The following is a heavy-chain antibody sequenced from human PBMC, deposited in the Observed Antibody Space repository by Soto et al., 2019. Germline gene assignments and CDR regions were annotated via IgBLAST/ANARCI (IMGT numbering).Heavy chain of an antibody. CDR3: AFDVQTGVVYFDN. V-gene: IGHV1-69*02. D-gene: IGHD1-1*01. Sequence: QVQLVQSGAEVKKPGSSVKVSCKASGGTFSTYTISWVRHAPGQGLEWLGRIIPLFGLPNHAQKFQDRVTITADKSTDTAYLEMNSLRPEDTAVYYCAFDVQTGVVYFDNWGQGTLVTVSS. CDR1: GGTFSTYT. CDR2: IIPLFGLP. J-gene: IGHJ4*02.